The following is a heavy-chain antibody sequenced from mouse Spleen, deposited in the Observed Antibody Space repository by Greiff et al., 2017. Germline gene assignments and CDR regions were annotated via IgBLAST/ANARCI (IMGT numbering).Heavy chain of an antibody. CDR3: ARHRDGYFDV. D-gene: IGHD3-3*01. V-gene: IGHV5-12*02. J-gene: IGHJ1*01. CDR1: GFTFSDYY. CDR2: ISNGGGST. Sequence: EVKLVESGGGLVQPGGSLKLSCATSGFTFSDYYMYWVRQTPEKRLEWVAYISNGGGSTYYPDTVKGRFTISRDNAKNTLYLQMSRLKSEDTAMYYCARHRDGYFDVWGAGTTVTVSS.